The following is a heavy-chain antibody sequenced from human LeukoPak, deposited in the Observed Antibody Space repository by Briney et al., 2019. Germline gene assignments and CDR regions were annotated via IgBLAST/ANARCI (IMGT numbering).Heavy chain of an antibody. J-gene: IGHJ3*02. D-gene: IGHD6-13*01. V-gene: IGHV1-18*01. CDR1: GYTFTSYG. CDR2: ISAYNGNT. CDR3: ARDRLGSSWYGAFDI. Sequence: ASVKVSCKASGYTFTSYGISWVRQAPGQGLEWMGWISAYNGNTNYAQKFQGRVTITADKSTSTAYMELSSLRSEDTAVYHCARDRLGSSWYGAFDIWGQGTKVTVSS.